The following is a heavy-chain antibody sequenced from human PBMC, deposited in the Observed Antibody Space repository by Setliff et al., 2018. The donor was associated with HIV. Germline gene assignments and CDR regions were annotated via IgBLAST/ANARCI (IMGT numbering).Heavy chain of an antibody. CDR2: ISSSTTNI. J-gene: IGHJ4*02. Sequence: PGGSLRLSCTASGFSFNTYNMNWVRHAPGKGLEWLSYISSSTTNIYYADSVRDRFTISRDNAKNSLYLQMNSLRFEDTAVYYCARGGMTTVVIGWINWGQGTLVTVSS. CDR1: GFSFNTYN. D-gene: IGHD4-17*01. V-gene: IGHV3-48*01. CDR3: ARGGMTTVVIGWIN.